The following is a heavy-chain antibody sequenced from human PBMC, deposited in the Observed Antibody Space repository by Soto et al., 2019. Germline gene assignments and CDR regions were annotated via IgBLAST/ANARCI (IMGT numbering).Heavy chain of an antibody. J-gene: IGHJ6*02. D-gene: IGHD3-10*01. Sequence: QVQLQESGPGLVKPSQTLSLTCTVSGGSISSGDYYWSWIRQPPGKGLEWIGYIYYSGSTYYNPSLXXXGTISVDTSKXXFXLXXSAGTAADTAVYYCARGDSITMVRGALYYYYGMDVWGQGTTVTVSS. CDR2: IYYSGST. CDR3: ARGDSITMVRGALYYYYGMDV. V-gene: IGHV4-30-4*01. CDR1: GGSISSGDYY.